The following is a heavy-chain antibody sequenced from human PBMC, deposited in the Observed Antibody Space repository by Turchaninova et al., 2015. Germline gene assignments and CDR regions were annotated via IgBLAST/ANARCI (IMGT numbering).Heavy chain of an antibody. V-gene: IGHV1-69*12. CDR3: ARGPDSSAYYYFY. CDR2: SIPIFGTA. D-gene: IGHD3-22*01. CDR1: GGTFSTSA. Sequence: QVQLLQSGAEVQKPGSSVKVSCKASGGTFSTSAISWVRQAPGQGLEWMGGSIPIFGTANYAQKFQGRVTITADESTSTAYMELSSLRSEDTALYYCARGPDSSAYYYFYWGQGTLVTVSS. J-gene: IGHJ4*02.